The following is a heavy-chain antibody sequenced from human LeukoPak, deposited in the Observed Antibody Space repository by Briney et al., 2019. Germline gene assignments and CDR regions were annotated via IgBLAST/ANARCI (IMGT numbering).Heavy chain of an antibody. J-gene: IGHJ6*02. V-gene: IGHV3-9*01. CDR2: ISWNSGSI. CDR3: AKDVSGSYCYGMDV. Sequence: GGSLRLSCAASGFTFDDYAMHWVRQAPGKGLEWVSGISWNSGSIGYADSVKGRFTISRDNAKNSLYLQMNSLRAEDTALYYCAKDVSGSYCYGMDVWGQGTTVTVSS. CDR1: GFTFDDYA. D-gene: IGHD1-26*01.